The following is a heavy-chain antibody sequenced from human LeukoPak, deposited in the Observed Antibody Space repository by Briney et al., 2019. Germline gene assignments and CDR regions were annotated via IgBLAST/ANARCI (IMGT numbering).Heavy chain of an antibody. CDR3: AKDVPAAYFDY. CDR2: IRYDKSNE. D-gene: IGHD2-2*01. Sequence: GGSLRLSCAASGFTFSSYGMHWVRQAPGKGLEWVAFIRYDKSNEYYADSVKGRFTISRDNSKNTLYLQMNSLRAEDTAVYYCAKDVPAAYFDYWGQGTLVTVSS. V-gene: IGHV3-30*02. J-gene: IGHJ4*02. CDR1: GFTFSSYG.